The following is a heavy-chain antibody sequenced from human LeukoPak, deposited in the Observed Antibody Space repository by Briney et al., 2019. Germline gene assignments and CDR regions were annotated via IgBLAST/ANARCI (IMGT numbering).Heavy chain of an antibody. J-gene: IGHJ3*02. CDR2: ISGSGGST. CDR3: ARKRGTYYYDSSAYHDAFDI. Sequence: GGSLRLSCAASGFTFSSYAMSWVRQAPGKGLEWVSAISGSGGSTYYADSVKGRFTISRDNSKNTLYLQMNSLRAEDTAVYYCARKRGTYYYDSSAYHDAFDIWGQGTMVTVSS. CDR1: GFTFSSYA. V-gene: IGHV3-23*01. D-gene: IGHD3-22*01.